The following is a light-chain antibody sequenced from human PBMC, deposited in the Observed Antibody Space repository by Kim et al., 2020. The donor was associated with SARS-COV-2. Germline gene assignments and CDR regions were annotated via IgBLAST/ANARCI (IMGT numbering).Light chain of an antibody. CDR2: WAS. CDR1: QSLLYSPNNKTY. CDR3: HQYYGIPLT. J-gene: IGKJ4*01. Sequence: DIVMTQSPDSLAVSLGERATINCKSSQSLLYSPNNKTYLGWYQQKPRQPPKLLIYWASTRESGVPDRFSGSGSVTDFTLTISNLQAEDVAVYYCHQYYGIPLTFGGGTKVDIK. V-gene: IGKV4-1*01.